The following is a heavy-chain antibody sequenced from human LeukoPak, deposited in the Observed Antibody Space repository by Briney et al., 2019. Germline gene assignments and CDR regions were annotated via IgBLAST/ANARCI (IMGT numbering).Heavy chain of an antibody. CDR3: ARMNGGSLSSYYFDY. V-gene: IGHV3-23*01. CDR1: GFSFSGYA. CDR2: LSVSGGTT. D-gene: IGHD1-26*01. J-gene: IGHJ4*02. Sequence: PGGSLRLSCAASGFSFSGYAMNWVRQAPGKGLEWVSSLSVSGGTTYYTDSVEGRFTVSRDNSRDTLYLQMHSLRVEDTAVYYCARMNGGSLSSYYFDYWGQGILVTVPS.